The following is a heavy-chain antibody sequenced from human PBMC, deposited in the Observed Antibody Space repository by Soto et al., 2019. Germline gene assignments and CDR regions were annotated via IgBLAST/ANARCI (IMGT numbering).Heavy chain of an antibody. V-gene: IGHV3-23*01. Sequence: EVQLLESGGGLVQPGGSLRLSCAASGFTFSNNVMSWVRQAPGKGLEWVSGSNDNGGDTYYADSVKGRCTISRDNSKNTLYLQTNTLSAEDTAEYYCAKELYGAARGARDVWGQGTTVTVSS. CDR1: GFTFSNNV. D-gene: IGHD3-10*01. J-gene: IGHJ6*02. CDR3: AKELYGAARGARDV. CDR2: SNDNGGDT.